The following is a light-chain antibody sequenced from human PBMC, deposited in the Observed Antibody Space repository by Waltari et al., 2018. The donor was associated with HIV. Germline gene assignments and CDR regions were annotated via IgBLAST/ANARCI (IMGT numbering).Light chain of an antibody. J-gene: IGKJ4*01. Sequence: DIQMTQSPSYLSASVGDRVTIPCRASQSISTYLNWYQQKPGKAPNLLIFAASRLQSGVPSRFSGSGSGTDFTLTISSLQPEDFASYFCQQTYSAPLTFGGGTKVEIK. V-gene: IGKV1-39*01. CDR3: QQTYSAPLT. CDR2: AAS. CDR1: QSISTY.